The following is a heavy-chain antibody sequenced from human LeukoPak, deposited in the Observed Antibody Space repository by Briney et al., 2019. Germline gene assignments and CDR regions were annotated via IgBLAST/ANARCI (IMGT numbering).Heavy chain of an antibody. CDR1: GFTFGDYA. D-gene: IGHD4-23*01. J-gene: IGHJ4*02. Sequence: GGSLRLSCTASGFTFGDYAMSWFRQAPGKGLEWVGFISSKACGGTTEYAASVKGRFTISRDDSKSIAYMQMNSLKTEDTAVYYCTRVLRGYGGYYFDYWGQGTLVTVSS. V-gene: IGHV3-49*03. CDR3: TRVLRGYGGYYFDY. CDR2: ISSKACGGTT.